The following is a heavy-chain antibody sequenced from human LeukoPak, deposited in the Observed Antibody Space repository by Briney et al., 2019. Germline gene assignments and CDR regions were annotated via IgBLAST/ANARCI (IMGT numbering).Heavy chain of an antibody. CDR1: GYNFFTYG. Sequence: ASVKVSCKASGYNFFTYGITWVRQAPGQGLEWVGWVSGYNHNTNYAHKLQGRVTMTTDTSTSTAYMELRSLTSDDTAMYYCARGGGRDSGRENDYWAREPWSPSPQ. J-gene: IGHJ4*02. CDR2: VSGYNHNT. CDR3: ARGGGRDSGRENDY. D-gene: IGHD1-26*01. V-gene: IGHV1-18*01.